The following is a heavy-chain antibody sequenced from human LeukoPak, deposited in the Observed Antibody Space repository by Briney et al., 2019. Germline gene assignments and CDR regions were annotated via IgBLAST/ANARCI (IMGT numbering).Heavy chain of an antibody. CDR1: GGSISSGSYY. CDR2: IYTSGST. V-gene: IGHV4-61*02. J-gene: IGHJ5*02. Sequence: SETLPLTCTVSGGSISSGSYYWSWIRQPAGKGLEWIGRIYTSGSTNYNPSLKSRVTISVDTSKNQFSLKLSSVTAADTAVYYCARSTPTDLPSKWFDPGGQGTLVTVSS. CDR3: ARSTPTDLPSKWFDP.